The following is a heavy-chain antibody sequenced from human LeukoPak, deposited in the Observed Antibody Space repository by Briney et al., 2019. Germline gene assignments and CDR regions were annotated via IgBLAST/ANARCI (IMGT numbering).Heavy chain of an antibody. CDR2: INPNSGGT. Sequence: ASVTVSCKASGYTFTGYYMHWVRQAPGQGLEWMGWINPNSGGTNYAQKFQGRVTMTRDTSISTAYMELSRLRSDDTAVYYCARESLSGTRPFDYWGQGTLVTVSS. J-gene: IGHJ4*02. V-gene: IGHV1-2*02. CDR3: ARESLSGTRPFDY. CDR1: GYTFTGYY. D-gene: IGHD1-14*01.